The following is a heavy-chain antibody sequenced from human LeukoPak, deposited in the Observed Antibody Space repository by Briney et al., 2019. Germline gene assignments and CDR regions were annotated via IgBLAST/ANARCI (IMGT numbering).Heavy chain of an antibody. J-gene: IGHJ3*02. CDR2: INPSGGNT. Sequence: ASVKVSCKASGYTFINYYVHWVRQAPGQGLEWMGMINPSGGNTGYAQKFQGRVTMTRDTSTSTVHVELSSLRSEDTAVYYCAKDRSMIVVGDAFDIWGQGTMVTVSS. CDR1: GYTFINYY. D-gene: IGHD3-22*01. CDR3: AKDRSMIVVGDAFDI. V-gene: IGHV1-46*01.